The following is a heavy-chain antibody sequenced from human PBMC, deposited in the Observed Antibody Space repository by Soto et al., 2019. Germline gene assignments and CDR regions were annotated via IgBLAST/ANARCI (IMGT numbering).Heavy chain of an antibody. CDR3: ARSDHYYYYMDL. V-gene: IGHV4-59*08. Sequence: PSETLSLTCTVSGGSISTYYWNWIRQPPGKGLEWIGYIYYSGSTNYNPSLKSRVTISVDTSKNQFSLKLSSVTAADTAVYYCARSDHYYYYMDLRAKRTTVTVSS. CDR1: GGSISTYY. J-gene: IGHJ6*03. CDR2: IYYSGST.